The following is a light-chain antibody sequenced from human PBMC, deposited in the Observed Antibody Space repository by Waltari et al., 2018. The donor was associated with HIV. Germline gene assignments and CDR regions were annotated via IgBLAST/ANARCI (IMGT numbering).Light chain of an antibody. Sequence: QSALTPPAPVSGSPGQSITISCPGTSRAVGGYNLVSWYQQPPGKAPKLMIYEVSKRPSGVSNRFSGSKSGNTASLTISGLQAEDEADYYCCSYAGSWVFGGGTKLTVL. CDR2: EVS. V-gene: IGLV2-23*02. CDR3: CSYAGSWV. J-gene: IGLJ3*02. CDR1: SRAVGGYNL.